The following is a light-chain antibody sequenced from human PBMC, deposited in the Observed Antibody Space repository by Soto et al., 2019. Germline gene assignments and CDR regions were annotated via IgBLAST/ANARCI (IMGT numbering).Light chain of an antibody. Sequence: DIQMTQSPSSLSASVGDRVTITCRASQGISNYLAWYQQKPGKVPKLLIYAASTLQSGVPSRFSGSGSGTDFTLTISSLQTEDVATYYCQKYNSASFTLGPGTKVDIK. V-gene: IGKV1-27*01. CDR2: AAS. CDR1: QGISNY. CDR3: QKYNSASFT. J-gene: IGKJ3*01.